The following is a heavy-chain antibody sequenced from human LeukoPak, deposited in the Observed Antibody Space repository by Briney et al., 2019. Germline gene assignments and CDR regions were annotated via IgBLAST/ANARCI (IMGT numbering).Heavy chain of an antibody. CDR3: AKDPRWGAARHPFDY. D-gene: IGHD6-6*01. Sequence: PSETLSLTCTVSGGSISSYYWSWIRQPPGKGLEWIGYIYYSGSTNYNPSLKSRVTISVDTSKNQFSLKLSSVTAADTAVYYCAKDPRWGAARHPFDYWGQGTLVTVSS. J-gene: IGHJ4*02. CDR1: GGSISSYY. V-gene: IGHV4-59*01. CDR2: IYYSGST.